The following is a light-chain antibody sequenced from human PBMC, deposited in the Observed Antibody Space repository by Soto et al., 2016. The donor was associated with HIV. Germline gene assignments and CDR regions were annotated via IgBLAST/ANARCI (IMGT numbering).Light chain of an antibody. CDR2: AAS. V-gene: IGKV1-16*01. Sequence: DIQLTQSPSSVSASVGDRVTITCRASQGINNFLAWYQQKPGKAPKLLIYAASSLQSEVPSRFSGSGSGTEFTLTISSLQPDDFATYYCQQYNSYWTFGQGTKVEIK. CDR1: QGINNF. J-gene: IGKJ1*01. CDR3: QQYNSYWT.